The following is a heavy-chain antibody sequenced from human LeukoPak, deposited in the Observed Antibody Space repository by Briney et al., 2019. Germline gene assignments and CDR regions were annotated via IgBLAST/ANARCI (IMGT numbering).Heavy chain of an antibody. J-gene: IGHJ5*02. CDR3: ARDKYMSGHVGSLFDP. CDR1: GFTFSNYC. D-gene: IGHD1-1*01. V-gene: IGHV3-7*01. CDR2: IKQDGSEK. Sequence: GGSLRLSSAASGFTFSNYCMSWVRPTPGKGLEWVAEIKQDGSEKNYVDSVKGRFIISRDNTKSSLSLQMNSLRDEDTAVYYCARDKYMSGHVGSLFDPWGQGTLVIVSS.